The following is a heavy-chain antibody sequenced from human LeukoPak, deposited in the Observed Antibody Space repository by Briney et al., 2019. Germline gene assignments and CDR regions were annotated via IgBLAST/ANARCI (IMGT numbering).Heavy chain of an antibody. J-gene: IGHJ6*02. CDR1: GFTFSDYY. D-gene: IGHD6-13*01. Sequence: GGSLRLSCAASGFTFSDYYMSWIRQAPGKGLEWVSYISSSGSTIYYADSVKGRFTISRDNAKNSLYLQMNSLRAEDTALYYCAKDRGLAAAGMDVWGQGTTVTVSS. CDR3: AKDRGLAAAGMDV. CDR2: ISSSGSTI. V-gene: IGHV3-11*01.